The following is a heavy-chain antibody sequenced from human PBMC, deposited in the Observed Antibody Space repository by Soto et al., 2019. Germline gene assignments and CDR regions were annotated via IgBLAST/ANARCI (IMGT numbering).Heavy chain of an antibody. D-gene: IGHD6-6*01. V-gene: IGHV4-34*01. CDR3: ARSSSIAARRPSYYYYGMDV. CDR1: GGFFIGYY. J-gene: IGHJ6*02. CDR2: INHSGST. Sequence: SETLSLTCAVYGGFFIGYYWSWIRQPPWKGLEWIGEINHSGSTNYNPSLKSRVTISVDTSKNQFSLKLSSVTAADTAVYYCARSSSIAARRPSYYYYGMDVCGQGTTVTVS.